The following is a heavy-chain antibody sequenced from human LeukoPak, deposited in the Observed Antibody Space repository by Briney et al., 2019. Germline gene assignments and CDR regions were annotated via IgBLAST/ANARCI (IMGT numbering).Heavy chain of an antibody. CDR2: ISGSGDST. Sequence: GGSLRLSCAASGFTFSSYDMSWVRQAPGKGLEWVSAISGSGDSTYYADSVKGRFTISRDNSKNTLYLQMNSLRAEDTAVYYCAKDVVRSQGSNYCYKDVWGKGTTVTVSS. J-gene: IGHJ6*03. V-gene: IGHV3-23*01. CDR3: AKDVVRSQGSNYCYKDV. D-gene: IGHD2-15*01. CDR1: GFTFSSYD.